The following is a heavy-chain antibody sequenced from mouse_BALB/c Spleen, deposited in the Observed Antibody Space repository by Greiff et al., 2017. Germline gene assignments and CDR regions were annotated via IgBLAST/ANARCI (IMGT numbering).Heavy chain of an antibody. CDR3: AREGDYVAMDY. J-gene: IGHJ4*01. V-gene: IGHV2-9*02. D-gene: IGHD2-4*01. CDR1: GFSLTSYG. Sequence: VKLVESGPGLVAPSQSLSITCTVSGFSLTSYGVHWVRQTPGKGLEWLGVIWAGGSTNYNSALMSRLSISKDNSKSQVFLKMNSLQTDDTAMYYCAREGDYVAMDYWGQGTSVTVSS. CDR2: IWAGGST.